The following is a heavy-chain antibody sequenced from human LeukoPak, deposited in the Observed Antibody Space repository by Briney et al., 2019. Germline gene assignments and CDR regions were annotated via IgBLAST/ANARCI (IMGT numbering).Heavy chain of an antibody. CDR2: ISNSGSDI. D-gene: IGHD5-24*01. CDR1: GFTVSSNY. V-gene: IGHV3-21*01. Sequence: GGSLRLSCAASGFTVSSNYMSWVRQAPGKGLEWVSSISNSGSDIYYRDSVKGRFTISRDNAKNSLDLHLNSLKAEDTAVYYCAREDGYSDSSEFDYWGQGTLVLVSS. J-gene: IGHJ4*02. CDR3: AREDGYSDSSEFDY.